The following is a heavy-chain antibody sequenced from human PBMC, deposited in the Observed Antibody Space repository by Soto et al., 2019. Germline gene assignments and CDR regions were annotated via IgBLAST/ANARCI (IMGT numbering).Heavy chain of an antibody. D-gene: IGHD3-10*01. CDR3: AKDHMVRVSKLYYGMDI. CDR1: GFTFSSYG. CDR2: ISYDGSNK. V-gene: IGHV3-30*18. Sequence: QVQLVESGGGVVQPGRSLRLSCAASGFTFSSYGMHWVRQAPGKGLEWVAVISYDGSNKYYADSVKGRFTISRDNSKNTLYLQMNSLGAEDTAVYYCAKDHMVRVSKLYYGMDIWGKGNTVTVSS. J-gene: IGHJ6*04.